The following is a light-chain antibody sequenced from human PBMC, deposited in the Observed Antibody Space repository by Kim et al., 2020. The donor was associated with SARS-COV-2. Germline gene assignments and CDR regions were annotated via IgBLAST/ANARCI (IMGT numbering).Light chain of an antibody. CDR3: QQYGSSPLLT. V-gene: IGKV3-20*01. CDR1: QSVSSSY. CDR2: GAF. J-gene: IGKJ4*01. Sequence: PGERATLACRASQSVSSSYLAWYQQKPGQAPRLLIYGAFGRATGIPDRFSGSGSGTDFTLTITRLEPEDFAVYYCQQYGSSPLLTFGGGTKVEIK.